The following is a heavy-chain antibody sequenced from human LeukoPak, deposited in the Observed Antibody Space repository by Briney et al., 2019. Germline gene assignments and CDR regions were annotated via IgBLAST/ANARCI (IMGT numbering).Heavy chain of an antibody. CDR1: GFTFSNYG. V-gene: IGHV3-30*18. CDR3: TKDGYGSGSYGGSFEI. D-gene: IGHD3-10*01. Sequence: PGGSLRLSCAASGFTFSNYGIHWVRQAPGKGLEWVAVISYDGSDQYYADSVKGRFTVSRDNSKNTLYLQMHSLRAEDTAVYYCTKDGYGSGSYGGSFEIWGQGTMVTVSS. J-gene: IGHJ3*02. CDR2: ISYDGSDQ.